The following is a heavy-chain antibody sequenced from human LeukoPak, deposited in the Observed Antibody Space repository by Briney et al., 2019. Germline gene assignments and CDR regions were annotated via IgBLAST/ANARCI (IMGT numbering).Heavy chain of an antibody. CDR2: IYSGGST. D-gene: IGHD3-22*01. CDR1: GFTVSSNY. J-gene: IGHJ4*02. V-gene: IGHV3-53*01. CDR3: ARWGYYDSSGLIDY. Sequence: GGSLRLSCAASGFTVSSNYMSWVRLAPGKGLEWVSVIYSGGSTYYADSVKGRFTISRDNSKNTLYLQMNSLRAEDTAVYYCARWGYYDSSGLIDYWGQGTLVTVSS.